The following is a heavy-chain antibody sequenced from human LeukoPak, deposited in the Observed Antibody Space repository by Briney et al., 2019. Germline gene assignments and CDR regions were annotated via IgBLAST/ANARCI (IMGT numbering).Heavy chain of an antibody. V-gene: IGHV3-11*04. Sequence: GGSLRLPCAGSGFTFSDYYMSWIRQAPGKGLEWVSYISSSDSTIYYTDSMKGRFTISRDNAKNSLYLQMNSLRADDTAVYYCARADCSSTSCYELDYWGQGTLVTVSS. CDR2: ISSSDSTI. D-gene: IGHD2-2*01. CDR1: GFTFSDYY. CDR3: ARADCSSTSCYELDY. J-gene: IGHJ4*02.